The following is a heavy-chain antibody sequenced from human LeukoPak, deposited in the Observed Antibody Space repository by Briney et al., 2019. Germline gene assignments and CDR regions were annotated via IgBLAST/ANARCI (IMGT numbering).Heavy chain of an antibody. D-gene: IGHD3/OR15-3a*01. CDR1: GFTFVSHA. CDR3: ARDQDWAFDY. J-gene: IGHJ4*02. V-gene: IGHV3-48*03. CDR2: INHGGSIV. Sequence: GGSLRLSCGVSGFTFVSHAMNWVRQAPGKGLEWISFINHGGSIVYYADSVKGRFATSRDNAKNSLYLQINSVGADDTAVYYCARDQDWAFDYWGQGTLVTVSS.